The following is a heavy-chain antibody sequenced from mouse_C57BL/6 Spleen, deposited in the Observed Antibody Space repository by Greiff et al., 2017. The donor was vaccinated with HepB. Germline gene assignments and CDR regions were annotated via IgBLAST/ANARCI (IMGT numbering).Heavy chain of an antibody. CDR2: IYPGDGDT. CDR1: GYAFSSYW. Sequence: QVQLQQSGAELVKPGASVKISCKASGYAFSSYWMNWVKQRPGKGLEWIGQIYPGDGDTNYNGKFKGKATLTADKSSSTAYMQLSSLTSEDSAVYFWARGGGGARDFDVWGPGTTVTVSS. J-gene: IGHJ1*01. V-gene: IGHV1-80*01. CDR3: ARGGGGARDFDV.